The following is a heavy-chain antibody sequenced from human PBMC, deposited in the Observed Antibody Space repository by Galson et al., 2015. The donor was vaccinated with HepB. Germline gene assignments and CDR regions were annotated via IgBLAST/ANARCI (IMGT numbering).Heavy chain of an antibody. D-gene: IGHD2-2*02. V-gene: IGHV1-69*13. CDR3: ARDPRYCSSTSCYSHLYGMDV. CDR2: IIPIFGTA. J-gene: IGHJ6*02. Sequence: SVKVSCKASGGTFSSYAISWVRQAPGQGLEWMGGIIPIFGTANYAQKFQGRVTITADESTSTAYMELSSLRSEDTAVYYCARDPRYCSSTSCYSHLYGMDVWGQGTTVTVSS. CDR1: GGTFSSYA.